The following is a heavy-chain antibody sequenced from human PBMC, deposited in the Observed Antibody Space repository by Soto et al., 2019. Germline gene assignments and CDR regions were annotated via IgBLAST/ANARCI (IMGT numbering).Heavy chain of an antibody. Sequence: SVKVSCKASGGTFSSYAVSWVRQAPGQGLEWMGVIIPLLNTPKYVQKFQGRVTITADASATTAYMELSSLRSEDTAVYYCARESSSPNYYYNGMDVWGQGTTVTVSS. V-gene: IGHV1-69*13. CDR1: GGTFSSYA. J-gene: IGHJ6*02. D-gene: IGHD6-6*01. CDR2: IIPLLNTP. CDR3: ARESSSPNYYYNGMDV.